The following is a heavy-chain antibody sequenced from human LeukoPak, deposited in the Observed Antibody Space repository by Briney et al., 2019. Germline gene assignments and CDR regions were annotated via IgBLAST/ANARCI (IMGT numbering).Heavy chain of an antibody. CDR3: ARRGDGGRSFDY. CDR1: GFTVSRNY. V-gene: IGHV3-53*01. D-gene: IGHD4-23*01. J-gene: IGHJ4*02. CDR2: IYVDGRT. Sequence: GGSLRLSCAASGFTVSRNYMSWVRQAPGKGLEWVSLIYVDGRTYYADSVKGRFTISRDNSKNTLYLQVNSLRAEDTAVYYCARRGDGGRSFDYWGQGTLVTVSS.